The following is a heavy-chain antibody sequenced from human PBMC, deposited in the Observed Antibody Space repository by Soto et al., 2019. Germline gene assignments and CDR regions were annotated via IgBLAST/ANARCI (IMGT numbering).Heavy chain of an antibody. J-gene: IGHJ5*02. CDR3: ARYYFDTSLTKGPGSNWFGP. Sequence: PSETLSLTCAVYGGSFSGYYWSWIRQPPGKGLEWIGEINHSGSTNYNPSLKSRVTISVDTSKNQFSLNLSSVTAADTAVYFCARYYFDTSLTKGPGSNWFGPWGQGTLVTVSS. D-gene: IGHD3-9*01. V-gene: IGHV4-34*01. CDR2: INHSGST. CDR1: GGSFSGYY.